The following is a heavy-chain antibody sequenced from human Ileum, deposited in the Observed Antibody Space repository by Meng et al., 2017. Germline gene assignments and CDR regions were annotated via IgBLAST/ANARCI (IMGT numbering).Heavy chain of an antibody. CDR3: ASDHWGSLDY. D-gene: IGHD7-27*01. V-gene: IGHV4-61*01. CDR1: GSSVTPRHWQ. J-gene: IGHJ4*02. CDR2: AST. Sequence: VEHAEWGAGLVTASASRSLFSAVSGSSVTPRHWQGRWFRQPPEKGLEWIEYASTNYNPSLKSRITISLDTSKNQVSLKLNSVTAADTAVYYCASDHWGSLDYWGQGILVTVSS.